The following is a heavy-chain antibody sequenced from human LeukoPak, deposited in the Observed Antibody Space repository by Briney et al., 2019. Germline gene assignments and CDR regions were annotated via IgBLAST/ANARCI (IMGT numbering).Heavy chain of an antibody. D-gene: IGHD2-21*01. V-gene: IGHV3-33*01. J-gene: IGHJ3*02. Sequence: PGGSLRLSCAASGFTFSRYAMHWVRQAPGKGLEWVAVIWFDGTNRFYADSVKGRFTISRDNSKHTLYLQMNTLRVDDTAIYYCARSENEVVNANDAFDIWGQGTRVTVSS. CDR2: IWFDGTNR. CDR3: ARSENEVVNANDAFDI. CDR1: GFTFSRYA.